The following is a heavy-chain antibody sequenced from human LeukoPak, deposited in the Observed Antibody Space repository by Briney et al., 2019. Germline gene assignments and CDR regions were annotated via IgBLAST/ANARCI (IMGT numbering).Heavy chain of an antibody. CDR1: GFTFSSYG. D-gene: IGHD3-10*01. Sequence: GGSLRLSCAASGFTFSSYGMSWVRQAPGKGLEWVSAISGSGGSTYNADSVKGRFTISRDNSKNTLHLQMNSLRAEDTAVYYCAKDMVRGLGFDYWGQGTLVTVSS. J-gene: IGHJ4*02. V-gene: IGHV3-23*01. CDR2: ISGSGGST. CDR3: AKDMVRGLGFDY.